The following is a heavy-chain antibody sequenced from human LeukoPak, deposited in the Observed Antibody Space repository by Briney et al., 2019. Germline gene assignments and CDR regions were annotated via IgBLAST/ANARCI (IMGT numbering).Heavy chain of an antibody. CDR3: ARASPTYYYDSSGLDY. D-gene: IGHD3-22*01. Sequence: ASVKVSCKASGYTFTSYGISRVRQAPGQGLEWMGWISAYNGNTNYAQKLQGRVTMTTDTSTSTAYMELRSLRSDDTAVYYCARASPTYYYDSSGLDYWGQGTLVTVSS. CDR2: ISAYNGNT. CDR1: GYTFTSYG. V-gene: IGHV1-18*01. J-gene: IGHJ4*02.